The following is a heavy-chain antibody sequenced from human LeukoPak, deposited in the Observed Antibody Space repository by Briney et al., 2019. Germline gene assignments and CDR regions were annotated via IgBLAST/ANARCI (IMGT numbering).Heavy chain of an antibody. CDR1: GYTFTSYG. D-gene: IGHD5-12*01. J-gene: IGHJ4*02. Sequence: GASVKVSCKASGYTFTSYGISWVRQAPGQGLEWKGWISAYNGNTNYAQKLQGRVTMTTDTSTSTAYMELRSLRSDDTAVYYCARLGSGYDYAYFDYWGQGTLVTVSS. V-gene: IGHV1-18*01. CDR3: ARLGSGYDYAYFDY. CDR2: ISAYNGNT.